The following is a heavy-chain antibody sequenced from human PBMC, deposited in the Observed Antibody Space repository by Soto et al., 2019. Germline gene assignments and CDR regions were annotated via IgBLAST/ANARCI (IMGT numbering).Heavy chain of an antibody. CDR2: IYYSGST. Sequence: SETLSVTCTVSGGSIGSGGYYWSWIRQHPGKGLEWIGYIYYSGSTNYNPSLKSRVTTSVDTSKNQFSLKLSSVTAADTDVYYCARSPRLDYYDRSGYRYFDYWGQGTLVPSPQ. D-gene: IGHD3-22*01. V-gene: IGHV4-31*03. J-gene: IGHJ4*02. CDR1: GGSIGSGGYY. CDR3: ARSPRLDYYDRSGYRYFDY.